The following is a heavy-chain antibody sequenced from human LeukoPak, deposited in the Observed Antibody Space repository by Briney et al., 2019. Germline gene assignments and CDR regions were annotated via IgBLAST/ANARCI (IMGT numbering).Heavy chain of an antibody. CDR3: ASGKIAAAGTLNWFDP. CDR1: GFTFSSYS. V-gene: IGHV3-21*01. D-gene: IGHD6-13*01. CDR2: ISSSSSYI. Sequence: GGSLRLSCAASGFTFSSYSMSWVRQAPGKGLEWVSSISSSSSYIYYADSVKGRFTISRDNAKNSLYLQMNSLRAEDTAVYYCASGKIAAAGTLNWFDPWGQGTLVTVSS. J-gene: IGHJ5*02.